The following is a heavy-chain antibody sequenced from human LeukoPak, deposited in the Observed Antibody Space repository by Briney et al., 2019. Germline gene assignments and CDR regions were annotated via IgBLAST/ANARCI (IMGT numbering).Heavy chain of an antibody. J-gene: IGHJ6*03. Sequence: GGSLRLSCAASGFTFSDYYMSWIRQAPGKGLEWVSYISSSGSTIYYADSVKGRFTISRDNAKNTLYLQMNSLRAEDTAVYYCAREQLVGWYCYYMDVWGKGTTVTVSS. CDR3: AREQLVGWYCYYMDV. CDR1: GFTFSDYY. D-gene: IGHD6-6*01. V-gene: IGHV3-11*04. CDR2: ISSSGSTI.